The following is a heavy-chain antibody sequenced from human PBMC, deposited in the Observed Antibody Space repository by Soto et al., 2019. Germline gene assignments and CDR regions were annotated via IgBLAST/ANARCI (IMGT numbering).Heavy chain of an antibody. V-gene: IGHV4-34*01. Sequence: QVQLQQWGAGLLKPSETLSLTCTVYGGSFSRYHWNWIRQAPGKGLEWIGEIHHDGGTNYSPSLEGRVTISVDTSKNEFSLKLRSVTAADTGVYYCARGYGEEWPTSDFWGQGTLVTVSS. CDR2: IHHDGGT. CDR1: GGSFSRYH. CDR3: ARGYGEEWPTSDF. J-gene: IGHJ4*02. D-gene: IGHD3-10*01.